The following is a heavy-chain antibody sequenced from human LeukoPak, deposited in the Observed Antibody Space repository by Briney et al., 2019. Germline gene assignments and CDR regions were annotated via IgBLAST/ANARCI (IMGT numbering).Heavy chain of an antibody. V-gene: IGHV3-20*04. Sequence: GGSLRLSCAASGFTFDDYGMSWVRQAPGKGLEWVSGINWNGGSTGYADSVKGRFTISRDNAKNSLYLQMNSLRAEDTALYYCARSSSYGVYCGGDCYPPGAFDIWGQGTMVTVSS. CDR1: GFTFDDYG. D-gene: IGHD2-21*02. J-gene: IGHJ3*02. CDR3: ARSSSYGVYCGGDCYPPGAFDI. CDR2: INWNGGST.